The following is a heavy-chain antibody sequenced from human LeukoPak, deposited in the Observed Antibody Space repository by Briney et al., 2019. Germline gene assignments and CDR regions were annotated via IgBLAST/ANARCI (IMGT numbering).Heavy chain of an antibody. CDR3: ARDLLDDYVWGSYPLD. V-gene: IGHV4-59*12. Sequence: SETLSLTCTVSGGSISSYYWSWIRQPPGKGLEWIGYIYYSGSTKYNPSLKSRVTISVDTSKNQFSLKLSSVTAADTAVYYCARDLLDDYVWGSYPLDWGQGTLVTVSS. CDR1: GGSISSYY. CDR2: IYYSGST. J-gene: IGHJ4*02. D-gene: IGHD3-16*02.